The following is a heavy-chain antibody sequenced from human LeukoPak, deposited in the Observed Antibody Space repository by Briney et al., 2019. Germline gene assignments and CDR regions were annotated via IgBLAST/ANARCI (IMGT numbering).Heavy chain of an antibody. D-gene: IGHD3-10*01. V-gene: IGHV3-30*02. CDR3: AKPLWFGESP. J-gene: IGHJ5*02. CDR1: GFTFSGYG. CDR2: IRYDGSNK. Sequence: GGPLRLSCAASGFTFSGYGMHWVRQAPGKGLEWVAFIRYDGSNKYYADSVKGRFTISRDNSKNTLYLQMNSLRAEDTAVYYCAKPLWFGESPWGQGTLVTVSS.